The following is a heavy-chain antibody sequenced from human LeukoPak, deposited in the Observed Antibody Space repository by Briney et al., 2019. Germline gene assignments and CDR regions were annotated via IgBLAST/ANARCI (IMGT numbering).Heavy chain of an antibody. Sequence: PGGSLRLSCAASGFTFSSYWMSWVRQAPGKGLEWVANIKQDGNEKYYVDSVKGRFTISRDNAKNSLYLQMNSLRAEDTAVYYCAREAGLGYCSSTSCYGVGYYGMDVWGQGTTVTVSS. V-gene: IGHV3-7*01. CDR2: IKQDGNEK. CDR1: GFTFSSYW. CDR3: AREAGLGYCSSTSCYGVGYYGMDV. J-gene: IGHJ6*02. D-gene: IGHD2-2*01.